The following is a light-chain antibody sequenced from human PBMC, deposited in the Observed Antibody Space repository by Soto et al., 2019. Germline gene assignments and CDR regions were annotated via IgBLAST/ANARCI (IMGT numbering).Light chain of an antibody. CDR3: PQCSDIPYT. V-gene: IGKV1-39*01. CDR2: AAS. J-gene: IGKJ2*01. Sequence: DIQMTQSPSSLSASVGDRVTITCRASQTISTYLNWYQQNPGKAPKLLIYAASSLESGVPSTFSGSGSATAFTLTISSLPTDDFPTYYCPQCSDIPYTFGQGTKLDIK. CDR1: QTISTY.